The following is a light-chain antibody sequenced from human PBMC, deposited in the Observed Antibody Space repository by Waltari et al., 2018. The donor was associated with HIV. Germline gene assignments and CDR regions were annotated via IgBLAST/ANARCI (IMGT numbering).Light chain of an antibody. Sequence: QPVPTQPPSASGTAGQRVTISCSGRRSNIRDNFVYWFQQPPGTAPKLLLYRNDQRPSGVPDRFSGSKSGTSAALAISGLRYEDEADYYCAAWDDRLLWVFGGGTXLTVL. J-gene: IGLJ3*02. CDR3: AAWDDRLLWV. CDR2: RND. CDR1: RSNIRDNF. V-gene: IGLV1-47*01.